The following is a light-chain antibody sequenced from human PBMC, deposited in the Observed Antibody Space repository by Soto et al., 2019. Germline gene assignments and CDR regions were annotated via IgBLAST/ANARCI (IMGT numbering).Light chain of an antibody. CDR2: EVS. CDR3: SSYRRSNTLL. V-gene: IGLV2-14*01. Sequence: QSVLTQPASGSGSPGQSITISCTGTSSDVGDYAYVSWYQQYAGKAPKMMIYEVSNRPSGVSNRVSGSKSGNTASLTISGLQAEDEADYYCSSYRRSNTLLFGGGTTLTVL. J-gene: IGLJ2*01. CDR1: SSDVGDYAY.